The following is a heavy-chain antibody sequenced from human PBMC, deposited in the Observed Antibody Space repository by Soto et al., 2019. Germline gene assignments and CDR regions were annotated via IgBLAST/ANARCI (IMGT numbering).Heavy chain of an antibody. J-gene: IGHJ3*02. CDR1: GYTFTGYY. V-gene: IGHV1-2*02. CDR3: ASLYYYDSSGYKIIPI. CDR2: INPNSGGT. Sequence: GASVKVSCKASGYTFTGYYMHWVRQAPGQGLEWMGWINPNSGGTNYAQKFQGRVTMTRDTSISTAYMELSRPRSDDTAVYYCASLYYYDSSGYKIIPIWGQGTMVTVSS. D-gene: IGHD3-22*01.